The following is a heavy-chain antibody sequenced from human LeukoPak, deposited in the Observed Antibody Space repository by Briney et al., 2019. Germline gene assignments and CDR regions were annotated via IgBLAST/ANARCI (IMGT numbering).Heavy chain of an antibody. CDR3: ARGGLDYDILTGSSSDYHYYYMDV. Sequence: GGSLRLSCAASGFTFSDYYMSWIRQAPGKGLEWVSYISSSGSTIYYADSVKGRFTISRDNAKNSLYLQMNSLRAEDTAVYYCARGGLDYDILTGSSSDYHYYYMDVWGRGTTVTVSS. V-gene: IGHV3-11*04. CDR1: GFTFSDYY. D-gene: IGHD3-9*01. J-gene: IGHJ6*03. CDR2: ISSSGSTI.